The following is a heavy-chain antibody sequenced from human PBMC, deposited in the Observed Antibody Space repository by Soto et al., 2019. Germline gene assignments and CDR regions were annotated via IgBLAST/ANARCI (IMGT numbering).Heavy chain of an antibody. CDR2: ISPVDSHT. D-gene: IGHD1-1*01. V-gene: IGHV5-51*01. Sequence: GESLKISCKGSGYNFINYWIAWVRQMPGRGLEWMGIISPVDSHTKYSPSLQGQVTISADKSINTAYLQWSSLKTSDTAMYYCVRHIASTGEDYWGQGTQVTVSS. CDR1: GYNFINYW. J-gene: IGHJ4*02. CDR3: VRHIASTGEDY.